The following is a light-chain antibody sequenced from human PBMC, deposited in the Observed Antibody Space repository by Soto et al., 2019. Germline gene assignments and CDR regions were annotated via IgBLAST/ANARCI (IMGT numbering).Light chain of an antibody. CDR2: DVN. V-gene: IGLV2-14*01. CDR1: SSDIGGYDY. J-gene: IGLJ2*01. CDR3: TSYASGSAHVV. Sequence: QSVLTQPASVSGSPGQSITLSCTGTSSDIGGYDYVSWYQRHQGKAPKLIIYDVNNRPSGVSNRFSVSKSGNTASLTISGLQAEDEADYYCTSYASGSAHVVFGGGTKLTVL.